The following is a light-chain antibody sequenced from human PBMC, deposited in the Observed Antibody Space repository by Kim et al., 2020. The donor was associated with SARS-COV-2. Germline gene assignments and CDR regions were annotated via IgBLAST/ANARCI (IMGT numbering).Light chain of an antibody. V-gene: IGKV2-28*01. J-gene: IGKJ2*01. CDR2: LGS. Sequence: EPASISCRSSQSLLWTNGYNDLVWYLQRPGQSPQLLIYLGSNRASGVPDRFSGSGTGTDFTLKISRVEAEDVGVYYCMQALHTPYTFGQGTKLEI. CDR1: QSLLWTNGYND. CDR3: MQALHTPYT.